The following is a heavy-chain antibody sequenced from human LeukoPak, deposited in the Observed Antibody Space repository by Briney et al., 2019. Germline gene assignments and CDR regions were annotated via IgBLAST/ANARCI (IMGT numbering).Heavy chain of an antibody. J-gene: IGHJ6*04. CDR3: ARGPSLDV. CDR1: GGSFSGYY. D-gene: IGHD2-2*01. Sequence: SETLSLTCAVYGGSFSGYYWSWIRQPPGKGLEWIGEINHSGSTNYNPSLKSRVAISVDTSKNQFSPKLSSVTAADTAVYYCARGPSLDVWGKGTTVTVSS. CDR2: INHSGST. V-gene: IGHV4-34*01.